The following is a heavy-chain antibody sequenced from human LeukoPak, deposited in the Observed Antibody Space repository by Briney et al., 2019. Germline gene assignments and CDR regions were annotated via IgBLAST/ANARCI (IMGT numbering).Heavy chain of an antibody. Sequence: SETLSLTCTVSGGSISSYYWSWIRQPPGKGLEWIGYIYYSGSTNYNPSLKSRVTISVDTSKNQFSLKLSSVTAADTAVYYCARDSGGHYDSTGFDYWGQGTLVTVSS. CDR1: GGSISSYY. CDR3: ARDSGGHYDSTGFDY. J-gene: IGHJ4*02. D-gene: IGHD3-22*01. CDR2: IYYSGST. V-gene: IGHV4-59*01.